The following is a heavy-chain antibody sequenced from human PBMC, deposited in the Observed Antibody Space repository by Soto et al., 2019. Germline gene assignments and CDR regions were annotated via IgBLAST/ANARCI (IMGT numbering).Heavy chain of an antibody. CDR2: ISYGGST. J-gene: IGHJ4*02. D-gene: IGHD5-18*01. Sequence: QVQLQESGPGLVKPSQTLSLTCTVSGGSINSGGYCWSWIRQHPGKGLDWIGCISYGGSTSYNPSLMSRVTISGDTSKNQFSLKLTSVTAADTAVYYCSRGILVWGQGALITVSS. CDR1: GGSINSGGYC. V-gene: IGHV4-31*03. CDR3: SRGILV.